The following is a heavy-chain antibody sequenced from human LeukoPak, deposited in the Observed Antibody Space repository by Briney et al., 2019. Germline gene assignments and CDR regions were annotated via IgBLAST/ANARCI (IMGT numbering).Heavy chain of an antibody. V-gene: IGHV1-46*01. D-gene: IGHD6-13*01. Sequence: ASVKVSCKASGGTFSSYAISWVRQAPGQGVEWMGIINPSGGSTSYAQKFQGRVTMTRDASTSTVYMELSSLRSEDTAVYYCASSGIAAAGKCDFDYWGQGTLITVSS. J-gene: IGHJ4*02. CDR2: INPSGGST. CDR1: GGTFSSYA. CDR3: ASSGIAAAGKCDFDY.